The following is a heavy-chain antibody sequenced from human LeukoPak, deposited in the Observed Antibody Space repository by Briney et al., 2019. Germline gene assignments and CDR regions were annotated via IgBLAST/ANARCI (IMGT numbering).Heavy chain of an antibody. CDR2: IYYSGST. Sequence: PSQTLSLTCTVSGGSISSGGYYWSWIRQHPGKGLEWIGYIYYSGSTYYNPSLKSRVTISVDTSKNQFSLKLSSVTAADTAVYYCARDRRETYYYDSSGYGASDIWGQGTMVTVSS. D-gene: IGHD3-22*01. V-gene: IGHV4-31*03. J-gene: IGHJ3*02. CDR1: GGSISSGGYY. CDR3: ARDRRETYYYDSSGYGASDI.